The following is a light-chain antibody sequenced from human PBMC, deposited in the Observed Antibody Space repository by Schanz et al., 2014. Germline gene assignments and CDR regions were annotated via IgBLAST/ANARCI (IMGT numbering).Light chain of an antibody. CDR3: QQFGSSPPAYT. CDR2: GAS. CDR1: QSVGATH. J-gene: IGKJ2*01. V-gene: IGKV3-20*01. Sequence: EIVLTQSPGTLSLSPGDVATLSCRASQSVGATHLAWYLQKPGQAPRLVIYGASNRATGVPDRFSGSGSGTDFTLTISRLEPDDFAVYYCQQFGSSPPAYTFGQGTKLEIK.